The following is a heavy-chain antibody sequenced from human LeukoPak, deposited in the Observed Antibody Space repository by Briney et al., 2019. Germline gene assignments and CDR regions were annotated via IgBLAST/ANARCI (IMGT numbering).Heavy chain of an antibody. CDR2: IYYSGST. J-gene: IGHJ3*02. Sequence: SETLSLTCTVSGGSISSHYWSWIRQPPGKGLEWIGYIYYSGSTNYNPSLKSRVTISVDTSKNQFSLKLSSVTAADTAVYYCARAHGAYYDFWSGYSYDAFDIWGQGTMVTVSS. CDR3: ARAHGAYYDFWSGYSYDAFDI. CDR1: GGSISSHY. V-gene: IGHV4-59*11. D-gene: IGHD3-3*01.